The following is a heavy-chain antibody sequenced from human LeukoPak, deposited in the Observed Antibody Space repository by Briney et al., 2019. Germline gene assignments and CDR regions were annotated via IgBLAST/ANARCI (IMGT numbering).Heavy chain of an antibody. CDR2: ISSSGSTI. V-gene: IGHV3-11*04. Sequence: GGSLRLSCAASGFTFSDYYMSWIRQAPGKGLEWVSYISSSGSTIYYADSVKGRFTISRENAKNSLYLQMNSLRPGDTAVYYCARVPDPRYIAAAGTPHDAFDIWGQGTMVTVSS. J-gene: IGHJ3*02. D-gene: IGHD6-13*01. CDR1: GFTFSDYY. CDR3: ARVPDPRYIAAAGTPHDAFDI.